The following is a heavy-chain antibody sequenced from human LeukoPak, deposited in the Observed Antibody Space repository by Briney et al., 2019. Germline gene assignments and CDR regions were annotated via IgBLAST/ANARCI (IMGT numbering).Heavy chain of an antibody. V-gene: IGHV4-4*07. CDR2: IFTTGST. Sequence: PSETLSLTCSVSGGSLSSYYWTWIRQPAGKGLEWIGCIFTTGSTNYNPSLMSRVTMSVDTSKNQFSLKMRSVTAADTAVYYRARGDGATMIRGVSRYGWLDPWGQGTLVTVSS. J-gene: IGHJ5*02. CDR1: GGSLSSYY. D-gene: IGHD3-10*01. CDR3: ARGDGATMIRGVSRYGWLDP.